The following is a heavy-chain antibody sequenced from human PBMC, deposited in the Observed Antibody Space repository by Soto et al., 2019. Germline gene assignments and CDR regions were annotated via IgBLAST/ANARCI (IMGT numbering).Heavy chain of an antibody. CDR1: GDTFSSYT. Sequence: QVQLVQSGPEVKKPGSSVRISCRSGGDTFSSYTVSWVRQTPGQGLEWMGRIIPVLGVTNYSRKFKGRMTNTADKPKATGHMELSILKPEDTARYCCARRRYCGVVCYTQYYYGVDIQGPGTSVIVSS. J-gene: IGHJ6*02. CDR2: IIPVLGVT. V-gene: IGHV1-69*02. CDR3: ARRRYCGVVCYTQYYYGVDI. D-gene: IGHD2-21*02.